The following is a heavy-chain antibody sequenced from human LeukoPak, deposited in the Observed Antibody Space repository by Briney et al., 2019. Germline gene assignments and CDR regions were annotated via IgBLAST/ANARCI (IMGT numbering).Heavy chain of an antibody. CDR1: GYSFPSYW. Sequence: GESLKISCKGSGYSFPSYWIAWVRQMPGKGLEWMGGIYPGDSDTRYSPSFQGQVTISADKSISTSYLQWSGLKASDTATYYCARLGTAVVARYFDYWGQGTQVTVSS. CDR2: IYPGDSDT. J-gene: IGHJ4*02. CDR3: ARLGTAVVARYFDY. V-gene: IGHV5-51*01. D-gene: IGHD5-18*01.